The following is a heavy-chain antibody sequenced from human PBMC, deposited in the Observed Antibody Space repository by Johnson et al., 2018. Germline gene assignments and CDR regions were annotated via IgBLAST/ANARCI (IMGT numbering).Heavy chain of an antibody. Sequence: VQLVESGGGLVQPGGSLRLSCAASGFTFSNSDMNWVHQAPGKGLEWVSGVSWYGSRTHYADSVKGRFIISRDNSRNTLYPQTNSLRAEDTAVYYCTRKKTGMYWYFDLWGRGTLVTGSS. J-gene: IGHJ2*01. V-gene: IGHV3-35*01. CDR2: VSWYGSRT. D-gene: IGHD7-27*01. CDR3: TRKKTGMYWYFDL. CDR1: GFTFSNSD.